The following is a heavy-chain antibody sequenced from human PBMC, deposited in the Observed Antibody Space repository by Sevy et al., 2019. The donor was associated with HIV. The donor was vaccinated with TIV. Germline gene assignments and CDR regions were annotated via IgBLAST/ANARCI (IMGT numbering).Heavy chain of an antibody. CDR3: ARGSQPINYDENGYYDY. CDR1: GYSISSGYY. J-gene: IGHJ4*02. D-gene: IGHD2-2*03. Sequence: SETLSLACTVSGYSISSGYYWGWIRQTPGKGLEWLGTISHRGKTDYNPSLKSRVTISVDTSKNQFSLRLNSVTAADTAVFYCARGSQPINYDENGYYDYWVQGTLVTVSS. CDR2: ISHRGKT. V-gene: IGHV4-38-2*02.